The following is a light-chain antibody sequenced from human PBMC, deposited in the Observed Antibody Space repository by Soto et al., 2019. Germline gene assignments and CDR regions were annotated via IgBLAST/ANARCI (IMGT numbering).Light chain of an antibody. V-gene: IGLV1-51*01. CDR3: CSYVGRNTYV. CDR1: SSNIGGNS. CDR2: DDN. J-gene: IGLJ1*01. Sequence: QSVMTQPPSVSAAPGQKVTISCSGSSSNIGGNSVSWYQQLPGTAPKLLIYDDNKRPSGIPDRFSGSKSGTSATLGITGFQTGDEADYYCCSYVGRNTYVFGTGTKLTVL.